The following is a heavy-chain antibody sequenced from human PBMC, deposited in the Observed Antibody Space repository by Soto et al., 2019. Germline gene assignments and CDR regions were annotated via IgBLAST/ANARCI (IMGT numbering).Heavy chain of an antibody. Sequence: QVQLQESGPGLVKPSQTLSLTCTVSGGSISSGGYYWSWIRQHPGKGLEWIGYIYYSGSTYYNPSLKSRVTISVDTSKNQCSLKLSSVTAADTAVYYCARGRAVATNFDYWGQGTLVTVSS. J-gene: IGHJ4*02. V-gene: IGHV4-31*03. D-gene: IGHD5-12*01. CDR1: GGSISSGGYY. CDR2: IYYSGST. CDR3: ARGRAVATNFDY.